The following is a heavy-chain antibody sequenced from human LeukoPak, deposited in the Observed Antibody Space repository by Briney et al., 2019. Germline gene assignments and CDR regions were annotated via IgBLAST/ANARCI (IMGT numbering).Heavy chain of an antibody. D-gene: IGHD3-22*01. CDR1: GGTFSSYA. CDR3: ARALGVFKWLYFDY. Sequence: ASVKVSCKASGGTFSSYAISWVRQAPGQGLEWMGGIIPIFGTANYAQKFQGRVTITADESTSTAYMELRSLRSDDTAVYYCARALGVFKWLYFDYWGQGTLVTVSS. J-gene: IGHJ4*02. CDR2: IIPIFGTA. V-gene: IGHV1-69*13.